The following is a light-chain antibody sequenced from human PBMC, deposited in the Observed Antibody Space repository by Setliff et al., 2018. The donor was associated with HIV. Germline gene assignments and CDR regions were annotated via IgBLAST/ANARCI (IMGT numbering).Light chain of an antibody. Sequence: QSALTQPASVSGSPGQSITISCNGTSSDIGGYKYVSWYQQHSGKAPKLMIYDVSNRPSGVSNRFSGSKSGNTASLTISGLQAEDEAYYYCSSYTSSGTNVLFGGGTKVTVL. J-gene: IGLJ2*01. CDR1: SSDIGGYKY. V-gene: IGLV2-14*03. CDR2: DVS. CDR3: SSYTSSGTNVL.